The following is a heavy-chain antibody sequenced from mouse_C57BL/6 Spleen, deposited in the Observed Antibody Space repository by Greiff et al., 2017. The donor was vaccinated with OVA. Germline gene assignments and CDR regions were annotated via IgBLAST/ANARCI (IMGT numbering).Heavy chain of an antibody. D-gene: IGHD1-1*01. CDR1: GYTFTSYW. V-gene: IGHV1-52*01. CDR2: IDPSDSET. J-gene: IGHJ4*01. CDR3: ARSHYYGSSWDYAMDY. Sequence: QVQLQQPGAELVRPGSSVKLSCKASGYTFTSYWMHWVKQRPIQGLEWIGNIDPSDSETHYNQKFKDKATLTVDKSSSTAYMQLSSLTSEDSAVYYGARSHYYGSSWDYAMDYWGQGTSVTVSS.